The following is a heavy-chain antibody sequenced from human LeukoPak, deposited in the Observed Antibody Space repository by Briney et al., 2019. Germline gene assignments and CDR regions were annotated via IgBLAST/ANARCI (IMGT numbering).Heavy chain of an antibody. CDR2: ISSSGSTI. D-gene: IGHD3-10*02. CDR3: AELGITMIGGV. CDR1: RFTFSDFY. V-gene: IGHV3-11*04. Sequence: PGGSLRLSCAASRFTFSDFYMNWVRQAPGKGLEWVSYISSSGSTIYYADSVKGRFTISRDNAKNSLYLQMNSLRAEDTAVYYCAELGITMIGGVWGKGTTVTISS. J-gene: IGHJ6*04.